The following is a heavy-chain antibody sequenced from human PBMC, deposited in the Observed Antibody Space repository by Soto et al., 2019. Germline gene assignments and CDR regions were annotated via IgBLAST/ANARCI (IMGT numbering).Heavy chain of an antibody. CDR1: GFTFSSYS. V-gene: IGHV3-21*01. J-gene: IGHJ4*02. Sequence: EVQLVESGGGLVKPGGSLRLSCAASGFTFSSYSMNWVRQAPGKGLEWVSSISSSSSYIYYADSVKGRFTISRDNAKNSLSLQMNSLRAEDTAVYYCARDRGPTYYGILTGYLDPPPVDYWGQGTLVTVSS. CDR2: ISSSSSYI. CDR3: ARDRGPTYYGILTGYLDPPPVDY. D-gene: IGHD3-9*01.